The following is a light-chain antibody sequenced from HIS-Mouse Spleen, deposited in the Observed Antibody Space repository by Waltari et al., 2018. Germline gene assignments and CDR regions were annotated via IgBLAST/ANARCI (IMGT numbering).Light chain of an antibody. CDR2: AAS. V-gene: IGKV1-39*02. Sequence: DIQMTQSPSSLSASVGDRVTITCRASQGISSYLDWFQQKPGKAPKLLIYAASSLQSGVPSKFSGSGSGTDFTLTISSLQPEDFATYYCQWDNSKSYTFGRGTKLEIK. CDR3: QWDNSKSYT. CDR1: QGISSY. J-gene: IGKJ2*01.